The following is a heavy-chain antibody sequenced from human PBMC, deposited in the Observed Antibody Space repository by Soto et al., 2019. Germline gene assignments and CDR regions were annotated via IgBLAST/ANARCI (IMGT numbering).Heavy chain of an antibody. J-gene: IGHJ5*02. Sequence: VPLRVRWAVSGGTCRGYGGSWIRQTPGKGLEWISAISGSGGTTDYVDSVKRRSPISRDNAENTVYLQMNSLRGEDTAVYSGVRRAEGASVQASWGKGTLVPVSP. CDR3: VRRAEGASVQAS. CDR1: GGTCRGYG. V-gene: IGHV3-23*01. D-gene: IGHD3-10*01. CDR2: ISGSGGTT.